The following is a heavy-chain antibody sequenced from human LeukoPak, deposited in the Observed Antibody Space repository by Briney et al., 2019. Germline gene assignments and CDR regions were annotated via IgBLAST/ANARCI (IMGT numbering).Heavy chain of an antibody. CDR1: GCIVSSYA. J-gene: IGHJ4*02. CDR3: ARDYDYVWGSYRPPTTDY. V-gene: IGHV1-69*13. CDR2: SIPIFGTA. D-gene: IGHD3-16*02. Sequence: SVKVSCKASGCIVSSYAISRVRQAPGQWLEWMGGSIPIFGTANYAQKFQGRVTITADESTSTAYMELSSLRSEDTAVYYCARDYDYVWGSYRPPTTDYWGQGTLVTVSS.